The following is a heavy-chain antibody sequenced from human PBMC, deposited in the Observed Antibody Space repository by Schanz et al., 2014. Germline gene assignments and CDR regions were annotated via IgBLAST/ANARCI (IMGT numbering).Heavy chain of an antibody. D-gene: IGHD3-9*01. V-gene: IGHV1-18*01. CDR1: GYTFNNHG. Sequence: QGQLVQSGAEVKKPGASVKVSCKASGYTFNNHGISWVRQTPGQGLEWMGWISVYHGHTNYAEKVHGRLIMTTDTSTTTVYMELRGLRSDDTAVYYCARETTIITGGAFDVWGQGTMVTVSS. J-gene: IGHJ3*01. CDR3: ARETTIITGGAFDV. CDR2: ISVYHGHT.